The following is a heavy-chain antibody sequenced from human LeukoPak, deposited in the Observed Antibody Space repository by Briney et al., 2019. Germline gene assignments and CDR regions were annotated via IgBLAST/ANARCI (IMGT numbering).Heavy chain of an antibody. D-gene: IGHD3-22*01. Sequence: SSQTLSLTCTVSGGSISSGDYYWSWIRQPPGTGLEWIGYIYYTGSTYYNPSLKSRVTISLNTSKNLFSLKLSSVTAADTAVYYCAVSSDNTGPDAFDIWGQGTMVTVSS. CDR1: GGSISSGDYY. V-gene: IGHV4-30-4*01. CDR3: AVSSDNTGPDAFDI. J-gene: IGHJ3*02. CDR2: IYYTGST.